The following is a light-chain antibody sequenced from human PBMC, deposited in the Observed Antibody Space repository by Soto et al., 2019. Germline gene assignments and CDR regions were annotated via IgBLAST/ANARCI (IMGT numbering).Light chain of an antibody. Sequence: DIQMTQSPSSLSASVGDRVTITCRASQSISTYLNWYQQKPGKAPNFLIYAASNLQSGVPSRFSGSGSGTDFTLTISSLQPEDFATYYCQQSYSTPYTFGQGTKLEIK. V-gene: IGKV1-39*01. J-gene: IGKJ2*01. CDR2: AAS. CDR3: QQSYSTPYT. CDR1: QSISTY.